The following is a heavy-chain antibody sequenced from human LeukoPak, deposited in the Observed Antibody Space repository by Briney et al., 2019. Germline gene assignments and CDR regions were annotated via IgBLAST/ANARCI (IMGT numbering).Heavy chain of an antibody. CDR3: ARHVPYDFWSGYYFGYFDY. J-gene: IGHJ4*02. CDR1: GGSISSSSYY. Sequence: SETLSLTCTVSGGSISSSSYYWGWIRQPPGKGLEWIGSIYDSGSTYYNPSLKSRVTISVDTSKNQFSLKLSSVTAADTAVYYCARHVPYDFWSGYYFGYFDYWGQGTLVTVSS. CDR2: IYDSGST. D-gene: IGHD3-3*01. V-gene: IGHV4-39*01.